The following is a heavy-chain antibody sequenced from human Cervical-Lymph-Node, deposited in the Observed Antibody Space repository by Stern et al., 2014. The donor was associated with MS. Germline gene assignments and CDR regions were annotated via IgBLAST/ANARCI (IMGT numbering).Heavy chain of an antibody. J-gene: IGHJ6*02. Sequence: EVQLVESGGNLVQPGGSLRLSCAASDFSVRDNYMSWVRQAPGKGLEWVSIMSTAGTPYYADSVKGRFTISRHDSKNTVYLQMNSLRAEDTADYYCARATVATAGAPNFFYGMDVWGQGTTVTVSS. CDR3: ARATVATAGAPNFFYGMDV. V-gene: IGHV3-53*04. CDR2: MSTAGTP. D-gene: IGHD4-17*01. CDR1: DFSVRDNY.